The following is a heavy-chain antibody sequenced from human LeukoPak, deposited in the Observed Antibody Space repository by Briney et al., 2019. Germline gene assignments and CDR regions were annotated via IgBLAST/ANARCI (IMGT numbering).Heavy chain of an antibody. CDR2: FDPEDGET. J-gene: IGHJ5*02. V-gene: IGHV1-24*01. D-gene: IGHD6-6*01. CDR3: ARDRGIAARPFRFDP. Sequence: GASVKVSCKVSGYTLTELSMHWVRQAPGKALEWMGGFDPEDGETIYAQKFQGRVTMTEDTSTDTAYMELSSLRSEDTAVYYCARDRGIAARPFRFDPWGQGTLVTVSS. CDR1: GYTLTELS.